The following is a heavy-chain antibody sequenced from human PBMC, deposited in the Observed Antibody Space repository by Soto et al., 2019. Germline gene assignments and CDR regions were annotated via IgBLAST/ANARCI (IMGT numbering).Heavy chain of an antibody. CDR1: GFTFSNYA. Sequence: VPLLESGGGLVQPGGSLRLSCAASGFTFSNYAMSWVRQAPGKGLEWVSSISDSGVSTYYADSVKGRFTISRDNSKSTLYLQTNSLRVEDTAVYYCAAADVGRYYDSGLWGQGTLVTDSS. CDR2: ISDSGVST. J-gene: IGHJ4*02. V-gene: IGHV3-23*01. D-gene: IGHD3-22*01. CDR3: AAADVGRYYDSGL.